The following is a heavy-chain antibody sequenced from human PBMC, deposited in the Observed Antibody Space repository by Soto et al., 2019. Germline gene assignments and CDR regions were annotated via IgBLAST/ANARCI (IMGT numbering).Heavy chain of an antibody. CDR1: GGSISSGGYY. V-gene: IGHV4-31*03. D-gene: IGHD3-22*01. CDR2: IYYSGST. CDR3: ARDRNYYDSSGYRRDAFDI. Sequence: TLSLTCTVSGGSISSGGYYWSWIRQHPGKGLEWIGYIYYSGSTYYNPSLKSRVTISVDTSKNQFSLKLSSVTAADTAVYHCARDRNYYDSSGYRRDAFDIWGQGTMVTVSS. J-gene: IGHJ3*02.